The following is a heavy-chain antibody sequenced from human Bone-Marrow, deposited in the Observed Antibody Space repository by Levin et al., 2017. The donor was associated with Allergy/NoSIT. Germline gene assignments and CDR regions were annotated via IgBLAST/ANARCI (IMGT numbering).Heavy chain of an antibody. V-gene: IGHV3-23*01. CDR1: GFTFSNYA. J-gene: IGHJ2*01. Sequence: GGSLRLSCTTSGFTFSNYAMNWVRQAPGRGLECVSGISVTGATTYYADSLKGRLTISRDNSKNTLYLQMDSLRVDDTATYYCAKGSGRLVYNYFDFWGRGTPVTVSS. D-gene: IGHD1-1*01. CDR2: ISVTGATT. CDR3: AKGSGRLVYNYFDF.